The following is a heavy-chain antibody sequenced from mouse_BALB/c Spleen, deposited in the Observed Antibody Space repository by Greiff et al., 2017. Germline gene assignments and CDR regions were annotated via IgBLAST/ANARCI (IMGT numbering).Heavy chain of an antibody. V-gene: IGHV1-12*01. J-gene: IGHJ3*01. CDR2: IYPGNGDT. D-gene: IGHD2-2*01. CDR3: ARGDFYYGYDPFAY. Sequence: QVQLQQPGAELVKPGASVKMSCKASGYTFTSYNMHWVKQTPGQGLEWIGAIYPGNGDTSYNQKFKGKATLTADKSSSTAYMQLSSLTSEDSAVYYCARGDFYYGYDPFAYWGQGTLVTVSA. CDR1: GYTFTSYN.